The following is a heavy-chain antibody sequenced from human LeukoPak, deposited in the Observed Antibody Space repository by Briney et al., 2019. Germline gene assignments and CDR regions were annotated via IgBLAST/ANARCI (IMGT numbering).Heavy chain of an antibody. J-gene: IGHJ3*02. CDR2: IIPGIGPA. CDR3: ASSHYYGSGSYYPLPEAFDI. CDR1: GGTFSSYA. Sequence: SVKVSCKASGGTFSSYAISWVRQAPGQGLEWMGGIIPGIGPADYAQKFQGRVTVTADESTSTVYMELSSLRAEDTAVYYCASSHYYGSGSYYPLPEAFDIWGQGTMVTVSS. V-gene: IGHV1-69*01. D-gene: IGHD3-10*01.